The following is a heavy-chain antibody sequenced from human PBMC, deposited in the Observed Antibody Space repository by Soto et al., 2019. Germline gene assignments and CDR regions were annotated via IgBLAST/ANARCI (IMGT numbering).Heavy chain of an antibody. J-gene: IGHJ4*02. CDR1: GYTFTSYG. V-gene: IGHV1-18*04. D-gene: IGHD6-13*01. Sequence: QVQLVQSGAEVKKPGASVKVSCKTSGYTFTSYGISWVRQAPGQGLEWLGWISAYNGNTNYAQKLQGRVTTTTDTSTSTAYMDLRSLRSDDTAVYYCASAGSAATGPFDYWGQGTLVTVSS. CDR3: ASAGSAATGPFDY. CDR2: ISAYNGNT.